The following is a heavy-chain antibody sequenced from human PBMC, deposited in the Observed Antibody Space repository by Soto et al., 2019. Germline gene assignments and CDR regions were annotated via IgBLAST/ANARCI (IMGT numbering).Heavy chain of an antibody. CDR2: INPNSGGT. CDR1: GYTFTGYY. V-gene: IGHV1-2*04. J-gene: IGHJ4*02. CDR3: ARDGGGWEGGGPGDY. Sequence: QVQLVQSGAEVKKPGASVKVSCKASGYTFTGYYMHWVRQAPGQGLEWMGWINPNSGGTNYAQKFQGWVTMTRDTSLSTADRGLSRRRSDDTAVYCGARDGGGWEGGGPGDYWGQGTLVTVSS. D-gene: IGHD3-16*01.